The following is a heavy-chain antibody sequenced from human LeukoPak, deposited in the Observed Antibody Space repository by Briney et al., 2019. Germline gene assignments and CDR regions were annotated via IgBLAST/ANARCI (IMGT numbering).Heavy chain of an antibody. Sequence: PGGSLKLSCVASGFTFSPYEMNWVRQAPGKGLEWVSLISGSGVRTYYADSVKGRFTISRDSSKNTLYLQMNSLRAEDTAVYYCAKGSEALASTARYYYFYMDVWGKGTTVTVSS. CDR2: ISGSGVRT. CDR1: GFTFSPYE. D-gene: IGHD4-17*01. V-gene: IGHV3-23*01. CDR3: AKGSEALASTARYYYFYMDV. J-gene: IGHJ6*03.